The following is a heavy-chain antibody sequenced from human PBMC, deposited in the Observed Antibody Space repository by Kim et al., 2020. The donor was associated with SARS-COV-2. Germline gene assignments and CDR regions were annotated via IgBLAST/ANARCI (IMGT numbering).Heavy chain of an antibody. J-gene: IGHJ6*02. CDR2: INGGGSTT. V-gene: IGHV3-74*01. CDR3: ARAHGMDV. Sequence: GGSLRLSCAASRFTFNTYLMHWVRQAPGKGLVWVSHINGGGSTTNYADSVKGRFTISRDNAKNTLYLEMNSLRAEDTAVYYCARAHGMDVWGQGTTVTVSS. CDR1: RFTFNTYL.